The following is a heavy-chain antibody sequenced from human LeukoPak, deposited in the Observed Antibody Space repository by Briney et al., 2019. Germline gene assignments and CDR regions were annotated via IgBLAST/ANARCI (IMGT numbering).Heavy chain of an antibody. V-gene: IGHV1-2*02. CDR2: INPNSGGT. CDR3: ASSVRDYYYYYMDV. Sequence: ASVKVSCKASGYTFTGYYMHWVRQAPGQGLEWMGWINPNSGGTNYAQKFQGRVTMTRDTSISTAYMELSRLRSDDTAVYYCASSVRDYYYYYMDVWAKGTTVTVSS. J-gene: IGHJ6*03. CDR1: GYTFTGYY.